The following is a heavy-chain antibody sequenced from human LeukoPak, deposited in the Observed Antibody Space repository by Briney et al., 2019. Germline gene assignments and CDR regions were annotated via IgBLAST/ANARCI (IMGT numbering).Heavy chain of an antibody. D-gene: IGHD5-18*01. CDR2: INPNSGGT. Sequence: ASVKVSCKASGYTFTGYYMHWVRQAPGQGLEWMGWINPNSGGTNYAQKFQGRVTMTRDTSISTAYMELSRLRSDDTAVYYCARDWRSGYSYGYHHYWAQGTLVTVSS. J-gene: IGHJ4*02. CDR3: ARDWRSGYSYGYHHY. CDR1: GYTFTGYY. V-gene: IGHV1-2*02.